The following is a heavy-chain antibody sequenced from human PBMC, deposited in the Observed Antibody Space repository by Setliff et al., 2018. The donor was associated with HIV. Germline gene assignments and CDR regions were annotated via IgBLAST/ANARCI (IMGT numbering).Heavy chain of an antibody. CDR1: GGSFSDHY. Sequence: ETLSLTCAVYGGSFSDHYWSWIRQPPGKGLEWIGEINHSGSTNYNSSLKSRVTISVDTSKNQFSLKLNSVTAADTAVYYCARARSLITVRRSFDYWGQGTLVTVSS. D-gene: IGHD6-6*01. V-gene: IGHV4-34*01. CDR3: ARARSLITVRRSFDY. CDR2: INHSGST. J-gene: IGHJ4*02.